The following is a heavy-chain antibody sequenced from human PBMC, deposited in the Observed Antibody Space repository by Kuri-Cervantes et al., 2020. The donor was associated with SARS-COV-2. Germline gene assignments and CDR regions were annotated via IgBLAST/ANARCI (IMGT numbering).Heavy chain of an antibody. CDR2: ISYDGSNK. CDR1: GFTFGSYG. V-gene: IGHV3-30*03. J-gene: IGHJ4*02. D-gene: IGHD6-13*01. CDR3: ARDFLLLAAQDY. Sequence: GGSLRLSCAASGFTFGSYGMHWVRQAPGKGLEWVAVISYDGSNKYYADSVKGRFTISRDNSKNTLYLQMNSLRAEDTAVYYCARDFLLLAAQDYWGQGTLVTVSS.